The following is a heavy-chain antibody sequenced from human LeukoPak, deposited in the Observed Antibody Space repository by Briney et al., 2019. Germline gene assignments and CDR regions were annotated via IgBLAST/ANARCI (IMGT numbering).Heavy chain of an antibody. J-gene: IGHJ6*02. CDR1: GGSISSYY. D-gene: IGHD5-18*01. V-gene: IGHV4-59*01. CDR3: ARGVGYSYGLTYYYYGMDV. CDR2: IYYSGST. Sequence: SETLSLTCTVSGGSISSYYWSWIRQPPGKGLEWIGYIYYSGSTNYNPSLKSRVTISVDTSKNQFSLKLSSVTAADTAVYYCARGVGYSYGLTYYYYGMDVWGQGTTVTVSS.